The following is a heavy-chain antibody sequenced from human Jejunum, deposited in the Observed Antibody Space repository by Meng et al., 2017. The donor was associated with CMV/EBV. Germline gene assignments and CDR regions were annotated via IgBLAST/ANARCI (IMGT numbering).Heavy chain of an antibody. D-gene: IGHD2-2*01. CDR1: FSFRIYD. Sequence: FSFRIYDVDWVRQAPGRGLEWVSGILYDERKKYCAESVKERFAISRDDSKNAQYLQMDDLGAEDTAVYYCARGAYCRNNNCYPGYFDYWGQGTLVTVSS. V-gene: IGHV3-30*09. CDR2: ILYDERKK. CDR3: ARGAYCRNNNCYPGYFDY. J-gene: IGHJ4*02.